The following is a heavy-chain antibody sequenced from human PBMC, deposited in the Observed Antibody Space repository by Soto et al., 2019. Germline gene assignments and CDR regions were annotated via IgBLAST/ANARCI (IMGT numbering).Heavy chain of an antibody. CDR2: IYPGDSDI. Sequence: GESLKISCKGVGYRFTDYWIGWVRQMPGKGPEWRGLIYPGDSDIRYRPSFRGQIIISADRSTSKAFLQWTSLKASDTAKYYCTTPGGYDWSTFWGQGTLVTVSS. J-gene: IGHJ4*02. CDR1: GYRFTDYW. V-gene: IGHV5-51*01. CDR3: TTPGGYDWSTF. D-gene: IGHD5-12*01.